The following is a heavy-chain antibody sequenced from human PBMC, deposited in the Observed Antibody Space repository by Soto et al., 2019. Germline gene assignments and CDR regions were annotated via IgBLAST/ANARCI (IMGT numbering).Heavy chain of an antibody. J-gene: IGHJ6*02. CDR3: ARDGERDTGLNFYYYLHGMDA. Sequence: ASVKVSCKASGYTFTTYGISWVRQAPGQGLEWMGWISPYNGTTKYAEKFQGEMTMTTDTATSTAYMDLRRLRSDDTAVYYCARDGERDTGLNFYYYLHGMDAWGQGTRVTV. V-gene: IGHV1-18*04. CDR2: ISPYNGTT. D-gene: IGHD1-1*01. CDR1: GYTFTTYG.